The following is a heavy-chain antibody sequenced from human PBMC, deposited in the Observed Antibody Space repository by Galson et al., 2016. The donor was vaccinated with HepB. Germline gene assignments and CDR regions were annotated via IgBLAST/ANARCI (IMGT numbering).Heavy chain of an antibody. V-gene: IGHV5-51*01. J-gene: IGHJ4*02. Sequence: QSGAEVKKPGESLKISCKGSADSFTSYWIAWVRQMPGKGLEWMGMIYPGDSDTRYSPSFQGQVTISADKSISTAYLQWRTLKASDTAIYYCASADYYDNSGYVDYWGQGTLVTVSS. CDR3: ASADYYDNSGYVDY. CDR2: IYPGDSDT. D-gene: IGHD3-22*01. CDR1: ADSFTSYW.